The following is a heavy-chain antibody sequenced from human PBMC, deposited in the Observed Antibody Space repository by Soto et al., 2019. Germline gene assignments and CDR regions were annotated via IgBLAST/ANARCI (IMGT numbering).Heavy chain of an antibody. D-gene: IGHD3-3*01. CDR2: ISSSSSTI. Sequence: PGGSLRLSCAASGFTFSSYSMNWVRQAPGKGLEWVSYISSSSSTIYYADSVKGRFTISRDNAKNSLYLQMNSLRAEDTAVYYCARDGGYDFWSGYPYFDYWGQGTLVTVSS. V-gene: IGHV3-48*01. J-gene: IGHJ4*02. CDR1: GFTFSSYS. CDR3: ARDGGYDFWSGYPYFDY.